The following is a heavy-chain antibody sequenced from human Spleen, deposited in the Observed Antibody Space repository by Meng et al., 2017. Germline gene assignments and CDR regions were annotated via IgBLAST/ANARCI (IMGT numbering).Heavy chain of an antibody. CDR3: ARVAFDI. Sequence: GESLKISCAASGFTFSSYAMHWVRQAPGKGLEYVSAISSNGGSTYYADSVKGRFTISRDNSKNTLYLQMGSLRAEDTAVYYCARVAFDIWGQGTMVTVSS. V-gene: IGHV3-64*02. CDR1: GFTFSSYA. CDR2: ISSNGGST. J-gene: IGHJ3*02.